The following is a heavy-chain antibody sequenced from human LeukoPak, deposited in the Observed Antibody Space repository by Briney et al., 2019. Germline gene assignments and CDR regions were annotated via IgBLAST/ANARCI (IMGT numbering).Heavy chain of an antibody. V-gene: IGHV4-59*01. CDR1: GGSISSYY. J-gene: IGHJ6*03. CDR2: IYYSGST. Sequence: SETLSLTCTVSGGSISSYYWSWIRQPPGKGLEWIGYIYYSGSTNYNPSLKSRVTISVDTSKNQFSLKLSSVTAADTAVYYCARVTMVRGVRAYYYYYMDVWGKGTTVTVSS. D-gene: IGHD3-10*01. CDR3: ARVTMVRGVRAYYYYYMDV.